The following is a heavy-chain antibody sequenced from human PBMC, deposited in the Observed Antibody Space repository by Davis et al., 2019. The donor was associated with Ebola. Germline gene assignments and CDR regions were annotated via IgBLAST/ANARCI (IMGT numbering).Heavy chain of an antibody. CDR3: ARDPAYCTNGVCYTFSPDY. V-gene: IGHV3-7*01. Sequence: GESLKISCAASGFTFSSYWMSWVRQAPGKGLEWVANIKQDGSEKYYVDSVKGRFTISRDNAKNSLYLQMNNLRAEDTAVYYCARDPAYCTNGVCYTFSPDYWGQGTLVTVSS. D-gene: IGHD2-8*01. CDR1: GFTFSSYW. CDR2: IKQDGSEK. J-gene: IGHJ4*02.